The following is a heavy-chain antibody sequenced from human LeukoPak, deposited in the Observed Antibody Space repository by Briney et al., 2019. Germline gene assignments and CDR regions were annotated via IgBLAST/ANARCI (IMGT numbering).Heavy chain of an antibody. Sequence: SETLSLTCAVYGGSFSGYYWSWIRQPQGKGLEWIGEINHSGSTNYNPSLKSRVTISVDTSKNQFPLKLSSVTAADTAVYYCARRPYYDILTGYYVDYWGQGTLVSVSS. CDR1: GGSFSGYY. J-gene: IGHJ4*02. V-gene: IGHV4-34*01. CDR3: ARRPYYDILTGYYVDY. D-gene: IGHD3-9*01. CDR2: INHSGST.